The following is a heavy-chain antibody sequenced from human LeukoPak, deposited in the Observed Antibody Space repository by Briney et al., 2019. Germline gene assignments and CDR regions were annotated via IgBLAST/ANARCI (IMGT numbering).Heavy chain of an antibody. J-gene: IGHJ4*02. Sequence: PGGSLRLSCAASGFTFSSYWMSWVRQAPGKGLEWVANIKQDGSEKYYVDSVKGRFTISRDNAKNSLYLQMNSLRAVDTAVYYCARDLEPSSSPFPYYFDYWGQGTLVTVSS. CDR1: GFTFSSYW. CDR2: IKQDGSEK. V-gene: IGHV3-7*01. CDR3: ARDLEPSSSPFPYYFDY. D-gene: IGHD6-6*01.